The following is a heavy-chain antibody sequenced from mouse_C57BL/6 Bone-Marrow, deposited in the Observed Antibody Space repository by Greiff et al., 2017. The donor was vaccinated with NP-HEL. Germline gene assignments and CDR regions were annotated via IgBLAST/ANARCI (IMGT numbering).Heavy chain of an antibody. J-gene: IGHJ1*03. V-gene: IGHV3-6*01. CDR3: ATGFYWYFDV. D-gene: IGHD4-1*01. Sequence: EVQLKESGPGLVKPSQSLSLTCSVTGYSITSGYYWNWIRQFPGNKLEWMGYISYDGSNNYNPSLKNRISITRDTSKNQFFLKLNSVTTEDTATYYCATGFYWYFDVWGTGTTVTVSS. CDR2: ISYDGSN. CDR1: GYSITSGYY.